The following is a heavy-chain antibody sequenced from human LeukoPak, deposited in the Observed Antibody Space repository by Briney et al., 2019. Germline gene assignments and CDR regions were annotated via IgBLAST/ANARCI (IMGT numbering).Heavy chain of an antibody. Sequence: PSETLSLTCTVSGGSINSSYWGWIRQPAGKGLEWIGRIYNSGDASYNPSLKGRVILSIDTSKNQFSLKLSSVTAADTAVYYCARDATTGTTIIDFWGQGTLVSVSS. CDR1: GGSINSSY. D-gene: IGHD4-17*01. CDR3: ARDATTGTTIIDF. CDR2: IYNSGDA. V-gene: IGHV4-4*07. J-gene: IGHJ4*02.